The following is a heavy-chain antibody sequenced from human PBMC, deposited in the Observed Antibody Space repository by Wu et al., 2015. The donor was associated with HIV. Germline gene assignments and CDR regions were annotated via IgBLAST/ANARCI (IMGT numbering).Heavy chain of an antibody. CDR2: INTNSGGT. Sequence: QVQLVQSGAEVKKPGASVKVSCKASGYTFTTYYIHWVRQAPGQGLEWMGWINTNSGGTNYAEKFQGRVTMTRDTSITTAYMELSRLRSDDTAVYYCARRAYDSSGNWFDPWGQGTLVTVSS. V-gene: IGHV1-2*02. J-gene: IGHJ5*02. D-gene: IGHD3-22*01. CDR3: ARRAYDSSGNWFDP. CDR1: GYTFTTYY.